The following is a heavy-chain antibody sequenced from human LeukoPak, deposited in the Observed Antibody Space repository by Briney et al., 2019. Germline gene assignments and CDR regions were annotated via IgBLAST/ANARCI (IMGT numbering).Heavy chain of an antibody. CDR2: ISSTSTFI. CDR1: GFTFSRYS. D-gene: IGHD3-22*01. Sequence: GGSLRLSCAASGFTFSRYSMSWVRQAPGKGLEWVASISSTSTFIYSADSVKGRFTISRDTAKNSLFLQMNSLRAEDTAIYYCARDYFDSSDYPQTYYYYYMDAWGKGTTVTVSS. V-gene: IGHV3-21*01. J-gene: IGHJ6*03. CDR3: ARDYFDSSDYPQTYYYYYMDA.